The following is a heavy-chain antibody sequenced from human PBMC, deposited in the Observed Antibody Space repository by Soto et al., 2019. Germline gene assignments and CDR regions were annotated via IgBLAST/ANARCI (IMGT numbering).Heavy chain of an antibody. V-gene: IGHV3-23*01. CDR2: ISGSGGST. J-gene: IGHJ5*02. CDR3: AKAGAWEPQRGDT. D-gene: IGHD1-26*01. Sequence: EVQLLESGGGLVQPGGSLRLSCAASGFTFSSYAMSWVRQAPGKGLEWVSAISGSGGSTYYADSVKGRFTISRDNSKNTLYLEMNSLRAEDTAVYYCAKAGAWEPQRGDTWGQGTLVTVSS. CDR1: GFTFSSYA.